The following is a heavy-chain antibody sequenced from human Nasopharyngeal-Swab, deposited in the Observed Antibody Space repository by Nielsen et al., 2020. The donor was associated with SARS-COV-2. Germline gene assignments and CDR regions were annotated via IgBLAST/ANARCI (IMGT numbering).Heavy chain of an antibody. V-gene: IGHV1-2*06. CDR2: INPNSGGT. D-gene: IGHD1-14*01. J-gene: IGHJ6*02. CDR1: GYTLTGYH. CDR3: ARGPNPGMDV. Sequence: ASVPVSCQASGYTLTGYHMHWVRQAPGQGLEWMGRINPNSGGTNYAQKFQGRVTMTRDTSISTAYMELSRLRSDDTAVYYCARGPNPGMDVWGQGTTVTVSS.